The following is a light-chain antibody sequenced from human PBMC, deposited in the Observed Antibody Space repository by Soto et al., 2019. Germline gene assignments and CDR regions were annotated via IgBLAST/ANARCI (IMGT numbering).Light chain of an antibody. V-gene: IGLV2-18*02. J-gene: IGLJ2*01. CDR2: EVS. CDR3: SSYTSSSTLV. CDR1: SSDVGSYNR. Sequence: QSALTQPPSVSGSPGQSVTISCTGTSSDVGSYNRVSWYQQPPGTAPKLMIYEVSNRPSGVSDRFSESKSGNTASLTISGLQAEDEADYYCSSYTSSSTLVFGGWTKVTVL.